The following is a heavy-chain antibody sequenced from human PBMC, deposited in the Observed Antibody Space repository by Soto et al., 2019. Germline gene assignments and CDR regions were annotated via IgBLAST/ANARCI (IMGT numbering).Heavy chain of an antibody. J-gene: IGHJ4*02. Sequence: QITLNESGPTVVRPTETLTLTCRFSGFSLTTSGVGVGWIRQSPGKAPEWLAIIYWDVDKRYSASLTSRLTIPTDTSKNQVVLTVSDLDPTDTATYYCAHRVLRTVFGLVTTTAIYFDFWGQGTPVAASS. D-gene: IGHD3-3*01. V-gene: IGHV2-5*02. CDR2: IYWDVDK. CDR3: AHRVLRTVFGLVTTTAIYFDF. CDR1: GFSLTTSGVG.